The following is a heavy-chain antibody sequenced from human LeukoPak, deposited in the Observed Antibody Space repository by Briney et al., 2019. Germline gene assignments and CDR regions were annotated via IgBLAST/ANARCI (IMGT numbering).Heavy chain of an antibody. D-gene: IGHD2-15*01. V-gene: IGHV4-59*01. J-gene: IGHJ6*02. Sequence: PSETLSLTCNVSGGSISSYYWSWIRQPPGKGLEWIGYIYYSGSTNYNPSLKSRVTISVDTSKNQFSLKLTSVTAADTAVYYCARADSYYYGMDVWGQGTTVTVSS. CDR1: GGSISSYY. CDR3: ARADSYYYGMDV. CDR2: IYYSGST.